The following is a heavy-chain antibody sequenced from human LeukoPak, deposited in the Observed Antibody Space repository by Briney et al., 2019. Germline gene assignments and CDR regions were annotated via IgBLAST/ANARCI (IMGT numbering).Heavy chain of an antibody. V-gene: IGHV3-7*04. CDR2: IKPDGSDN. Sequence: GGSLRLSCLGSGFTFRNYWMSWVRQAPGKGLEWVANIKPDGSDNHYVDSVKGRFTISRDNAKNSLYLQMSSLRVEDTAVYYCAWGPLRDAFDYWGQGTLVTVSS. CDR3: AWGPLRDAFDY. CDR1: GFTFRNYW. J-gene: IGHJ4*02.